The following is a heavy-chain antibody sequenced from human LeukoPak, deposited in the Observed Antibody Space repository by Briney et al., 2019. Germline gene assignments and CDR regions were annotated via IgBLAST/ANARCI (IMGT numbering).Heavy chain of an antibody. D-gene: IGHD3-10*01. J-gene: IGHJ4*02. CDR1: GFTFSSYG. CDR3: AKNSAEYYYGSGSYLDY. Sequence: GGSLRLSCAASGFTFSSYGMHWVRQAPGKGLEWVAVISYDGSNKYYADSVKGRFTISRDNSKNTLYLQMNSLRAEDTAVYYCAKNSAEYYYGSGSYLDYWGQGTLVTVSS. V-gene: IGHV3-30*18. CDR2: ISYDGSNK.